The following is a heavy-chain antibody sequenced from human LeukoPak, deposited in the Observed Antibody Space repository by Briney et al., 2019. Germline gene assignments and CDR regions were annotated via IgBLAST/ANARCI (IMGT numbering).Heavy chain of an antibody. V-gene: IGHV3-23*01. CDR3: TRERYDSSGHWHFDL. Sequence: GGSLRLSCAASGFTFSSYAMSWVRQAPGRGLEWVSTISGSGGSTYYADSVMGRFTISRDNSKNTLYLQMNSLRAEDTAVYYCTRERYDSSGHWHFDLWGRGTLVTVSS. CDR1: GFTFSSYA. J-gene: IGHJ2*01. D-gene: IGHD3-22*01. CDR2: ISGSGGST.